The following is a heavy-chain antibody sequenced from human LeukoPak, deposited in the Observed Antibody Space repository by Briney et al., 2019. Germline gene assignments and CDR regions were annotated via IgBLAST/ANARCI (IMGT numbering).Heavy chain of an antibody. CDR1: GFTFSSYA. D-gene: IGHD5-18*01. CDR2: ISSNGGST. V-gene: IGHV3-64*01. J-gene: IGHJ2*01. Sequence: QTGGSLRLSCAASGFTFSSYAMTWVRQAPGKGLEYVSAISSNGGSTYYANSVKGRFTISRDNSKNTLYLQMGSLRAEDMAVYYCARDQSQAPVGYNQITGYFDLWGRGTLVTVSS. CDR3: ARDQSQAPVGYNQITGYFDL.